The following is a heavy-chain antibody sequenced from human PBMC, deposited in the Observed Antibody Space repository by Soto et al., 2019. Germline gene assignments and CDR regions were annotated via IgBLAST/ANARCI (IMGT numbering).Heavy chain of an antibody. CDR3: ARVPGVEVSAADAFDI. Sequence: QVQLQESGPGLVKPSGTLSLTCAVSGGSVSSSNWWCWVRQSPGKGLEWRGEIYHSGSAHYNPSLKRRAHISLDKSKNPFSLRLTSVTAADTAVYYCARVPGVEVSAADAFDIWGPGTRVIVSS. J-gene: IGHJ3*02. CDR1: GGSVSSSNW. V-gene: IGHV4-4*02. D-gene: IGHD2-21*02. CDR2: IYHSGSA.